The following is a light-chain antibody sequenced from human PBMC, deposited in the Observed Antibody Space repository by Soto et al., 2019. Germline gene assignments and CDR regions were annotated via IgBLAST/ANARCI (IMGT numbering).Light chain of an antibody. CDR3: QQRTSWPT. Sequence: EIVLTQSPATLSLSPGDRATLSCRASQSVTSSLAWFQQKPGQAPRLLIYDVSRRATAIPARVSGSGSGTDFTLTITILEPEDLAVYYCQQRTSWPTFGGGTQVEIK. CDR1: QSVTSS. V-gene: IGKV3-11*01. J-gene: IGKJ4*01. CDR2: DVS.